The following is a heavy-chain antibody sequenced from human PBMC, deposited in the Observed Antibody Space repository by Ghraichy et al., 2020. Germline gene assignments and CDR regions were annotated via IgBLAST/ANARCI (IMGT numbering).Heavy chain of an antibody. J-gene: IGHJ4*02. D-gene: IGHD2-21*01. Sequence: SETLSLTCTVSGGSMNDYYWIWIRQSPGKGLEWIGSIFHSGITNYNPSLKSRVTISVDTSKNQFSLNLSSVTAADSALYYCSRGATSALGDAFDHWGQGTLVTVSS. CDR2: IFHSGIT. V-gene: IGHV4-59*03. CDR1: GGSMNDYY. CDR3: SRGATSALGDAFDH.